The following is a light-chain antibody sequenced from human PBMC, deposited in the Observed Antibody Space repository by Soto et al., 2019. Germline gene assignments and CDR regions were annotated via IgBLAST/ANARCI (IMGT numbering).Light chain of an antibody. CDR2: GAY. CDR1: QSVSSS. V-gene: IGKV3-11*01. J-gene: IGKJ5*01. CDR3: HQTTSWPHT. Sequence: EIVLTQSPATLSLSPGERATLSCRASQSVSSSLAWYQQKPGQAPRLLIYGAYNRATGIPARFSGSGSGTDFTLTISSLEPEDFAVYYCHQTTSWPHTFGLGTRLEIK.